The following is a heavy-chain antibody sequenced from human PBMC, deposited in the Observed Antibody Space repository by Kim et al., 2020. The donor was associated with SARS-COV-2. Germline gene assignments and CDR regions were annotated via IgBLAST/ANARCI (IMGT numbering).Heavy chain of an antibody. CDR3: ARDQVPPPQWLVPGKIFFRTGDPWEVYDYGMDV. J-gene: IGHJ6*02. CDR1: GFTFSSYA. CDR2: ISYDGSNK. Sequence: GGSLRLSCAASGFTFSSYAMHWVRQAPGKGLEWVAVISYDGSNKYYVDSVKGRFTISRDNSKNTLYLQMNSLRAEDTAVYYCARDQVPPPQWLVPGKIFFRTGDPWEVYDYGMDVWGQGTTVTVSS. V-gene: IGHV3-30*04. D-gene: IGHD6-19*01.